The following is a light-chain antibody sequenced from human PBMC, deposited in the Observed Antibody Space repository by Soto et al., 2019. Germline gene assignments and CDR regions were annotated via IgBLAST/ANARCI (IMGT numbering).Light chain of an antibody. CDR2: ATS. CDR3: QQLSSSPFMCT. J-gene: IGKJ2*02. V-gene: IGKV1-9*01. Sequence: DMQLTQSPSFLSASVGDRVTITCRASQVISSYVAWYQQKPGKAPKLLIYATSTLRSGVPSRFSGSGSGVEFTLTISGLQPDDFATYFCQQLSSSPFMCTFGQGTKLEIK. CDR1: QVISSY.